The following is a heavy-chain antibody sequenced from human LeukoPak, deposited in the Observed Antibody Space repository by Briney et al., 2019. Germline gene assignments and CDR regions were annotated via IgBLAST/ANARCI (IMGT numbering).Heavy chain of an antibody. Sequence: GGSLRLSCAVSGFTFTTYGMSWVRQAPGKGLEWVSAISGSGDSRSADSVKGRFTISRDNSKNTLYLQMNSLRAEDTAIYYCAKSVVAVVYFSRGFDYWGQGVLVTVSS. J-gene: IGHJ4*02. CDR2: ISGSGDSR. D-gene: IGHD2-15*01. V-gene: IGHV3-23*01. CDR1: GFTFTTYG. CDR3: AKSVVAVVYFSRGFDY.